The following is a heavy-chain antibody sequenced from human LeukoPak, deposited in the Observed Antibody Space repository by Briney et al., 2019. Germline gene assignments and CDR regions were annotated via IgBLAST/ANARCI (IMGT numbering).Heavy chain of an antibody. Sequence: PGGSLRLSCAASGSSFSSYAMSWVRQAPGKGLEWVSAISGSGGSTYYADSVKGRFTISRDNSKNTLYLQMNSLRAEDTAVYYCAKFPYGYYYDSSGYPFDYWGQGTLVTVSS. CDR1: GSSFSSYA. V-gene: IGHV3-23*01. J-gene: IGHJ4*02. CDR2: ISGSGGST. D-gene: IGHD3-22*01. CDR3: AKFPYGYYYDSSGYPFDY.